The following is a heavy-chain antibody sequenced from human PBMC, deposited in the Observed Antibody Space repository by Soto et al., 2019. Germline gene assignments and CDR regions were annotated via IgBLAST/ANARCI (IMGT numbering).Heavy chain of an antibody. J-gene: IGHJ5*02. CDR2: IYYGGST. CDR3: ARDSRTGCSSTDCYMS. CDR1: GGSISSGGYY. V-gene: IGHV4-31*03. D-gene: IGHD2-2*01. Sequence: SETLSLTCTVSGGSISSGGYYWSWVRQHPGKGLEWIGYIYYGGSTYYNPSLKSRVTISVDKSNNQFSLNLMSVTAADTATYYCARDSRTGCSSTDCYMSWGRGILVTVSS.